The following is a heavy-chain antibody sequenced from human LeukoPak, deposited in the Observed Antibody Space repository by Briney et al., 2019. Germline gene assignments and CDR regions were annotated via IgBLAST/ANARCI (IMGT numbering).Heavy chain of an antibody. V-gene: IGHV4-59*01. CDR1: GGSISSYY. CDR2: IYYLGST. CDR3: AGATIAAAGFSFDY. Sequence: SETLSLTCTVSGGSISSYYWTWIRQPPGKGLEWIGYIYYLGSTNYNPSLDGRVTISLDTSENQFSLKLTSVTAADTALYYCAGATIAAAGFSFDYWGQGTLVTVSS. D-gene: IGHD6-13*01. J-gene: IGHJ4*02.